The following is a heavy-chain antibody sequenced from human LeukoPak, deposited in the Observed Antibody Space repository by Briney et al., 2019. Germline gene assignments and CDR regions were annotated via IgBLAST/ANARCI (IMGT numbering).Heavy chain of an antibody. CDR2: IRSKAYGGTT. V-gene: IGHV3-49*03. Sequence: SLRLSCTASGFTFGDYAMSWFRQAPGKGLEWVGFIRSKAYGGTTEYAASVKGRFTISRDDSKSIAYLQMNSLKTEDTAVYYCTREEAGQWLATFDYWGQGTLVTVSS. CDR3: TREEAGQWLATFDY. D-gene: IGHD6-19*01. CDR1: GFTFGDYA. J-gene: IGHJ4*02.